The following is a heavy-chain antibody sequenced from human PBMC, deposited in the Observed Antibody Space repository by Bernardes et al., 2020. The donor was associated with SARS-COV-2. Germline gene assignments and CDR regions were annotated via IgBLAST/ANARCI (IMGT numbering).Heavy chain of an antibody. J-gene: IGHJ5*02. CDR2: ISAYNGNT. CDR1: GYTFTSYG. CDR3: ARNRPYYYDSSGYLNWFDP. V-gene: IGHV1-18*01. Sequence: ASVKVSCKASGYTFTSYGISWVRQAPGQGLEWMGWISAYNGNTTYAQKLQGRVTMTTDTSTSTAYMELRSLRSDDTAVYYCARNRPYYYDSSGYLNWFDPWGQGTLVTVSS. D-gene: IGHD3-22*01.